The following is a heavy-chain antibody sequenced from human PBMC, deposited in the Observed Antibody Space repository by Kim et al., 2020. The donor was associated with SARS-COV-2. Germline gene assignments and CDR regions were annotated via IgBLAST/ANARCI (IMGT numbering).Heavy chain of an antibody. CDR3: VRLADCGGDGGSHRLYYFDY. Sequence: GGSLRLSCAASGFTFSVSSINWVRRAPGKGLEWVSSIGSDITYIYYADSVKGRFSISRNNAENSVYLQMNSLRAEDTAVYYCVRLADCGGDGGSHRLYYFDYWGQGTLVTVSS. V-gene: IGHV3-21*01. D-gene: IGHD2-21*02. CDR2: IGSDITYI. J-gene: IGHJ4*02. CDR1: GFTFSVSS.